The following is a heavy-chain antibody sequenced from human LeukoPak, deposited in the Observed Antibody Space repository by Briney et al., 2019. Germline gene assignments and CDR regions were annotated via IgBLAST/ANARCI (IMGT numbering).Heavy chain of an antibody. CDR2: IYAGDSDT. V-gene: IGHV5-51*01. D-gene: IGHD3-10*01. CDR3: ARPRSGYQNDAFDI. CDR1: GYSFTSYW. Sequence: GXXXKISCKGSGYSFTSYWIGWVRQMPGKGLEGMGIIYAGDSDTRYSTSFQGQVTISAEKSISTAYLQWSSLKASDTAMYYCARPRSGYQNDAFDIWGQGTMVTVSS. J-gene: IGHJ3*02.